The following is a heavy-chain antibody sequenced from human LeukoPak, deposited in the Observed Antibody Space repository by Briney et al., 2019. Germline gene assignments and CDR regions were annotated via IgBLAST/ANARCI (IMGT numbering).Heavy chain of an antibody. CDR1: GGSISSGGYY. Sequence: SETLSLTCTVSGGSISSGGYYWSWIRQPPGKGLEWIGYIYHSGSTYYNPSLKSRVTISVDRSKNQFSLKLSSVTAADTAVYYCARDGGYCSSTSCYTDAFDIWGQGTMVTVSS. CDR3: ARDGGYCSSTSCYTDAFDI. D-gene: IGHD2-2*02. V-gene: IGHV4-30-2*01. CDR2: IYHSGST. J-gene: IGHJ3*02.